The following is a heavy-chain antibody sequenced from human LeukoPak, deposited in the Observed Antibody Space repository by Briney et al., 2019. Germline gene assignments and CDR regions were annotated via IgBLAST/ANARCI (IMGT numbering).Heavy chain of an antibody. CDR2: IRSKADGGTT. Sequence: GGSLRLSCTASGFTFGDYAMSWVRQAPGKGLEWVGFIRSKADGGTTEYAASVKGRFTISRDDSKSIAYLQMNSLKTEDTAVYYCTRYYCSGGSCNRARWFDPWGQGTLVTVSS. V-gene: IGHV3-49*04. CDR3: TRYYCSGGSCNRARWFDP. D-gene: IGHD2-15*01. CDR1: GFTFGDYA. J-gene: IGHJ5*02.